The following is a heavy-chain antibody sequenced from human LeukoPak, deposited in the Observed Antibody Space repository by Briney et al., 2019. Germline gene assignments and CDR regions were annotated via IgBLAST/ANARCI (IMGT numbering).Heavy chain of an antibody. Sequence: GGTLRLSCTASGFTFGDYAMSWVRQAPGKGLEWVGFIRSKAYGGTTEYAATVKGRFTISRDDSNSIAYLQMNSLKTEDTAVYYCTRGITIFGVVKYFDYWGQGTLVTVSS. V-gene: IGHV3-49*04. CDR3: TRGITIFGVVKYFDY. J-gene: IGHJ4*02. CDR2: IRSKAYGGTT. CDR1: GFTFGDYA. D-gene: IGHD3-3*01.